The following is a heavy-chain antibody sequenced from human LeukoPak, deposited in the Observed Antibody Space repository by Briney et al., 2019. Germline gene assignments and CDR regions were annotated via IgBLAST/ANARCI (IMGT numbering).Heavy chain of an antibody. Sequence: ASVKVSCKVSGYTLTKLSMHWVRQAPGKGLEWMGGFDPEDGETIYAQKFQGRVTRIEDTSTDTAYMELTSLKSEDTAVYYCATLDDYDSSGYPPGWGQGTLVTVSS. V-gene: IGHV1-24*01. D-gene: IGHD3-22*01. CDR1: GYTLTKLS. CDR2: FDPEDGET. J-gene: IGHJ4*02. CDR3: ATLDDYDSSGYPPG.